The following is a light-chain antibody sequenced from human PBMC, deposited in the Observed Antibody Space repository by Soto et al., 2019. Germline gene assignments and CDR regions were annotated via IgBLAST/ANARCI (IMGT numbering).Light chain of an antibody. CDR3: QQYGSSGT. Sequence: EIVLTQSPGTLSLSPGERATLSCRASQSVSNNYFAWYQQQPGQAPRLLIYGASNRATGIPDRFSGSGSGTAFTITISRLEHVAVEVYYYQQYGSSGTFGQGTKVDFK. J-gene: IGKJ1*01. CDR1: QSVSNNY. V-gene: IGKV3-20*01. CDR2: GAS.